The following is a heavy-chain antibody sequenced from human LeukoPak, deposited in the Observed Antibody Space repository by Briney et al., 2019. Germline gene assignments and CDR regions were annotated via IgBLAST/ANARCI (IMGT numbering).Heavy chain of an antibody. CDR1: SGSVSDDDYF. D-gene: IGHD6-19*01. CDR3: GAGRHGWHVDF. V-gene: IGHV4-39*01. J-gene: IGHJ4*02. CDR2: FYYGVTT. Sequence: SETLSLTCTVSSGSVSDDDYFWGWIRQPPGKGLEWVGIFYYGVTTYNNPSLESRVAISVDASKNQFSVKVNDVTAADTAVYFCGAGRHGWHVDFWGQGTLVTVSS.